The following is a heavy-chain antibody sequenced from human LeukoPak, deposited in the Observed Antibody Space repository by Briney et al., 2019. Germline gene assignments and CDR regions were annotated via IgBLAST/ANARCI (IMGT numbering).Heavy chain of an antibody. CDR3: ARVLATQTYYYYMDV. CDR1: GYTFTSYY. Sequence: ASVKVSCKASGYTFTSYYMHWVRQAPGQGLEWMGIINPSGGSTSYAQKFQGRVTMTRDTSTSTVYMELSSLRSEDTAVYYCARVLATQTYYYYMDVWGKGTTVTVSS. D-gene: IGHD5-12*01. V-gene: IGHV1-46*01. J-gene: IGHJ6*03. CDR2: INPSGGST.